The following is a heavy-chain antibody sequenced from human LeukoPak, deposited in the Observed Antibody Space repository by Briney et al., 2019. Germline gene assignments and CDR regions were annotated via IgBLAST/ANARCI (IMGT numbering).Heavy chain of an antibody. Sequence: PSETLSLTCTVSGGSISSYYWSWIRQPPGKGLEWIGYIYYSGSTNYNPSLKSRVTISVDTSKNQFSLKLSSVTAADTAVYYCATVHSTMIVSPGAFDIWGQGSMVTVSS. D-gene: IGHD3-22*01. V-gene: IGHV4-59*08. CDR3: ATVHSTMIVSPGAFDI. CDR1: GGSISSYY. CDR2: IYYSGST. J-gene: IGHJ3*02.